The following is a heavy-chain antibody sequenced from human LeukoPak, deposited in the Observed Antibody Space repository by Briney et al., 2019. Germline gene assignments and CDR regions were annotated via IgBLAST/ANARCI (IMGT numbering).Heavy chain of an antibody. Sequence: SETLFLTCTVSGGSISSSSYYWGWIRQPPGKGLEWIGSIYYSGSTYYNPSLKSRVTISVDTSKNQFSLKLSSVTAADTAVYYCARDGSYYGPHFDYWGQGTLVTVSS. V-gene: IGHV4-39*07. D-gene: IGHD3-10*01. CDR2: IYYSGST. CDR1: GGSISSSSYY. J-gene: IGHJ4*02. CDR3: ARDGSYYGPHFDY.